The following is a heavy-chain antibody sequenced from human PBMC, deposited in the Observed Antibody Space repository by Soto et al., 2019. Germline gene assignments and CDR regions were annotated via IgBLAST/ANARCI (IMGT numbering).Heavy chain of an antibody. CDR2: IKSKTDGGTT. D-gene: IGHD3-22*01. V-gene: IGHV3-15*01. CDR3: TTTPYYYDSSGYYLDY. J-gene: IGHJ4*02. Sequence: GESLKISCAASGFTFSNAWMSWVRQAPGKGLEWVGRIKSKTDGGTTDYAAPVKGRFTISRDDSKNTLYLQMNSLKTEDTAVYYCTTTPYYYDSSGYYLDYWGQGTLVTVSS. CDR1: GFTFSNAW.